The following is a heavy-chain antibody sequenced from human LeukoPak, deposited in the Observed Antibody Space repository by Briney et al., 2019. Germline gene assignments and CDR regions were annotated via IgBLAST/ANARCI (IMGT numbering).Heavy chain of an antibody. Sequence: SVKVSCKASGYTFTGYYMHWVRQAPGQGLEWMGGIIPIFGTANYAQKFQGRVTITADESTSTAYMELSSLRSEDTAVYYCARDYGEMATISFFDIWGQGTMVTVSS. CDR3: ARDYGEMATISFFDI. CDR2: IIPIFGTA. D-gene: IGHD5-24*01. J-gene: IGHJ3*02. V-gene: IGHV1-69*13. CDR1: GYTFTGYY.